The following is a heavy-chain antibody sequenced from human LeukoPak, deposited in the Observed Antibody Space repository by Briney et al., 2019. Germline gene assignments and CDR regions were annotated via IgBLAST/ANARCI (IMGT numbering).Heavy chain of an antibody. CDR3: ARRAGSYSHAYEY. CDR2: IYSGTI. D-gene: IGHD3-22*01. CDR1: GFTVSSNS. J-gene: IGHJ4*02. V-gene: IGHV3-53*01. Sequence: GGSLRLSCTVSGFTVSSNSMSWVRQAPGKGLEWVSFIYSGTIHYSDSVKGRFTISRDNSKNTLYLQMNSLRAEDTAVYYCARRAGSYSHAYEYWGQGALVTDAS.